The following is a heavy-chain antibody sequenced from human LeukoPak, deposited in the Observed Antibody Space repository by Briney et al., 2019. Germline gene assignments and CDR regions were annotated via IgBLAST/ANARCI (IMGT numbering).Heavy chain of an antibody. CDR3: ARASTTVVTPDGY. CDR1: GYTFTSYA. V-gene: IGHV1-3*01. Sequence: GASVKVSCKASGYTFTSYAMHWVRQAPGQRLEWMGWINAGNGNTKYSQKFQGRVTITRDTPASTAYMELSSLRSEDTAVYYCARASTTVVTPDGYWGQGTLVTVSS. CDR2: INAGNGNT. J-gene: IGHJ4*02. D-gene: IGHD4-23*01.